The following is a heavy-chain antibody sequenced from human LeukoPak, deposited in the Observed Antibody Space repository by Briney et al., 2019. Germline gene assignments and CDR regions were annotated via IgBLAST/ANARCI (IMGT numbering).Heavy chain of an antibody. J-gene: IGHJ5*02. Sequence: GGSLRLSCAASGFTFSDYNMNWVRQAPGKGLEWVSVIYSGGSRYYADSVKGRFTISRDNSKNTLYLQMNSLRAEDTAVYYCARVRGILANWFDPWGQGTLVTVSS. CDR3: ARVRGILANWFDP. D-gene: IGHD3-10*01. CDR1: GFTFSDYN. V-gene: IGHV3-66*01. CDR2: IYSGGSR.